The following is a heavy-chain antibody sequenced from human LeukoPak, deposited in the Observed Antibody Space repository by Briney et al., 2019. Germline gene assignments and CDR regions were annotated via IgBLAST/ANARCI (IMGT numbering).Heavy chain of an antibody. CDR3: ARAQYFDWSAVSIYYYGMDV. CDR1: GFTFSSYW. D-gene: IGHD3-9*01. J-gene: IGHJ6*04. Sequence: PGGSLRLSCAASGFTFSSYWMHWVRQAPGKGLVWVSRINSYGSSTSYADSVKGRFTISRDNAKNTLYLQMNSLRAEDTAVYYCARAQYFDWSAVSIYYYGMDVWGKGTTVTVSS. V-gene: IGHV3-74*01. CDR2: INSYGSST.